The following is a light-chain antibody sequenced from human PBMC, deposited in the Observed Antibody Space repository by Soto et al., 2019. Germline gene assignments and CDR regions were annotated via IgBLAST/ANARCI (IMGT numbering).Light chain of an antibody. CDR3: CSYVGATTYV. CDR1: SNTIGGYNV. J-gene: IGLJ1*01. CDR2: EGI. V-gene: IGLV2-23*01. Sequence: QSALTQPASVSRSPGQSITISCTGTSNTIGGYNVVSWYQQHPGTAPKVIIYEGIKRPSGVSNRFSGSISGSTASLTISGLQAEDEADYYCCSYVGATTYVFGTGTKVTVL.